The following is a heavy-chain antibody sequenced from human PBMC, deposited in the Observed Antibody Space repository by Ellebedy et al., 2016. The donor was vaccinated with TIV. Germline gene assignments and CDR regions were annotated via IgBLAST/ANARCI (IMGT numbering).Heavy chain of an antibody. CDR1: GGSISSYY. Sequence: SETLSLTXTASGGSISSYYWSWIRQPPGKGLEWIGYIYYSGSTNYNPSLKSRVTISVDTSKNQFSLKLSSVTAADTAVYYCAREGPDYGGQTADDAFDIWGQGTMVTVSS. CDR3: AREGPDYGGQTADDAFDI. J-gene: IGHJ3*02. D-gene: IGHD4-23*01. CDR2: IYYSGST. V-gene: IGHV4-59*13.